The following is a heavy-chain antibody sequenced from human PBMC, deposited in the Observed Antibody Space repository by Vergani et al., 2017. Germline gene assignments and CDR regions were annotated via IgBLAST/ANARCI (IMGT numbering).Heavy chain of an antibody. J-gene: IGHJ4*02. V-gene: IGHV4-39*01. CDR1: NDSVSNTFYY. Sequence: QVQLQESGPGLVKPSETLSLTCTVSNDSVSNTFYYWGWIRQTPGKGLEWIGTMYYSGSTYHNPSLKSRVSMSVDTSKNQFSLNVSSVTAADTAVYYCARGSRAEGGSGPDKWGQGTLVTVSS. CDR3: ARGSRAEGGSGPDK. CDR2: MYYSGST. D-gene: IGHD6-13*01.